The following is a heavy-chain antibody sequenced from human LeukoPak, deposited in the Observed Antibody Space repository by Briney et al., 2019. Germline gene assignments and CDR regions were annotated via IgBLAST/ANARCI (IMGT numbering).Heavy chain of an antibody. D-gene: IGHD2-15*01. CDR2: IYYSGST. V-gene: IGHV4-59*08. CDR3: ARNLRYCSGGSCNNWFDP. Sequence: SETLSLTCTVSGGSISSYYWSWIRQPPGKGLEWIGYIYYSGSTNYNPSLKSRVNISVDTSKNQFSLKLSSVTAADTAVYYCARNLRYCSGGSCNNWFDPWGQGTLVTVSS. CDR1: GGSISSYY. J-gene: IGHJ5*02.